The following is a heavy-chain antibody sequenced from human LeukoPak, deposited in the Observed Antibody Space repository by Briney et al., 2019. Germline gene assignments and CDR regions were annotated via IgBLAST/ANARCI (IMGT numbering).Heavy chain of an antibody. J-gene: IGHJ4*02. V-gene: IGHV4-30-2*05. D-gene: IGHD3-10*01. CDR3: ARDPAAMVRGGSDY. Sequence: SQTLSLTCTVSGGSISSGGYYWSWIRQPPGKGLEWIGYIYHSGSTYYNPSLKSRVTISVDTSKNQFSLKLSSVTAADTAVYYCARDPAAMVRGGSDYWGQGTLVTVSS. CDR1: GGSISSGGYY. CDR2: IYHSGST.